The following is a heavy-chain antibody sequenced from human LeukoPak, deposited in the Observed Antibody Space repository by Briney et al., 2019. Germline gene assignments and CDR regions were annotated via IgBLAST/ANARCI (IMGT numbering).Heavy chain of an antibody. CDR2: INTDGSST. CDR1: GFSFSSNW. J-gene: IGHJ6*03. D-gene: IGHD3-10*01. Sequence: GGSLRLSCAASGFSFSSNWMHWVRHAPGKGMMWVPRINTDGSSTNYADSVKGRFSISRDNAKNTLYLQMNSLRAEDTAMYYYARVPPGVYYISGGPYNYYYMDVWGKGTTVTVSS. CDR3: ARVPPGVYYISGGPYNYYYMDV. V-gene: IGHV3-74*01.